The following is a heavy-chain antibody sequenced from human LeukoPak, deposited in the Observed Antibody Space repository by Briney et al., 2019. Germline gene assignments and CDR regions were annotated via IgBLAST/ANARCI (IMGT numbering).Heavy chain of an antibody. D-gene: IGHD3-3*01. V-gene: IGHV4-59*01. CDR2: IYYSGST. CDR1: GGSISSYY. J-gene: IGHJ4*02. Sequence: SETLSLTCTVSGGSISSYYWSWIRQPPGKGLEWIGYIYYSGSTNYNPSLKSRVTISVDTSKNQFSLKLSSVTAADTAVYYCAREFSWSGFFDYWGQGTLVTVSS. CDR3: AREFSWSGFFDY.